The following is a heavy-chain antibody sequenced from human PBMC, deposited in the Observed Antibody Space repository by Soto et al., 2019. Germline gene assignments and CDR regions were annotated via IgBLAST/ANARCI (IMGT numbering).Heavy chain of an antibody. V-gene: IGHV3-73*01. J-gene: IGHJ3*02. D-gene: IGHD3-22*01. CDR3: TRHQDPWYYYDSSEQEHDAFDI. CDR2: IRSKANSYAT. CDR1: GFTFSCSS. Sequence: PGGSLILSCAASGFTFSCSSRHWVRQASGKGLEWVGRIRSKANSYATAYAASVKGRFTISRDDSKNTAYLQMNSLKPEDTAVYYCTRHQDPWYYYDSSEQEHDAFDIWGQGTMVTVSS.